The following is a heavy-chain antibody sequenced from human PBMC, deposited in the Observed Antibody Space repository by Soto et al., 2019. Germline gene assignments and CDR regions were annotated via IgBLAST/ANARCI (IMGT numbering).Heavy chain of an antibody. CDR1: GYTFTIYR. CDR3: ARNANTVADNFDR. J-gene: IGHJ4*02. D-gene: IGHD4-17*01. Sequence: GESLKISCQVSGYTFTIYRIGWVRQMPGKGLEWMGIIYPSDSDTRYSPSFQGQVTISADQSINTAYLQWDSLKASETAIYYCARNANTVADNFDRWGQGTPVTVSS. V-gene: IGHV5-51*01. CDR2: IYPSDSDT.